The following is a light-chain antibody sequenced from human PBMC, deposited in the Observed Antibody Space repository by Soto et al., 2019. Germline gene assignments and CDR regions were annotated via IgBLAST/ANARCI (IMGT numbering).Light chain of an antibody. Sequence: EIVMTQSPATLSVSPGERATLSCRASQSVSSNYLLWYQQKPGQAPRLLIYGASSRATGIPDRFSGSGSGTDFTLTISRLEPEDFAVYYCQQYGSSPNTFGQGTRLEIK. CDR3: QQYGSSPNT. CDR1: QSVSSNY. J-gene: IGKJ5*01. V-gene: IGKV3-20*01. CDR2: GAS.